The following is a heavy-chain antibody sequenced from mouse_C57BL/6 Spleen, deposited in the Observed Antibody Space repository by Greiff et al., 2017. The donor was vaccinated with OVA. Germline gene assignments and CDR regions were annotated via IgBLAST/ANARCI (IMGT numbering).Heavy chain of an antibody. J-gene: IGHJ2*01. V-gene: IGHV1-59*01. D-gene: IGHD4-1*01. CDR3: ARELAAKLGLDY. CDR1: GYTFTSYW. Sequence: QVQLQQSGAELVRPGTSVKLSCKASGYTFTSYWMHWVKQRPGQGLEWIGVIDPSDSYTNYNQKFKGKATLTVDTSSSTAYMQLSSLTSEDSAVYYCARELAAKLGLDYWGQGTTLTVSS. CDR2: IDPSDSYT.